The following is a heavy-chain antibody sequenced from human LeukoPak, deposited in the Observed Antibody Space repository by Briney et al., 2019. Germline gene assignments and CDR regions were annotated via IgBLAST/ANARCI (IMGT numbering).Heavy chain of an antibody. CDR2: INHSGST. D-gene: IGHD2-2*01. CDR3: ARVGVKRYCSSTSCQRGAYYYYMDV. CDR1: GGSFSGYY. V-gene: IGHV4-34*01. J-gene: IGHJ6*03. Sequence: SETLSLTCAVYGGSFSGYYWSWIRQPPGKGLEWIGEINHSGSTNYNTSLKSRVTISVDTSKNQFSLKLSSVTAADTAVYYCARVGVKRYCSSTSCQRGAYYYYMDVWGKGTTVTVSS.